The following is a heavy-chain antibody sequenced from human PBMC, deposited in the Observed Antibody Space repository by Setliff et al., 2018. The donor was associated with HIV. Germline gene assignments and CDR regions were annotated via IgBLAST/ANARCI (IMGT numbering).Heavy chain of an antibody. CDR3: ARGGGGYYYVGAVDI. CDR1: GYNFTSYY. V-gene: IGHV1-8*02. CDR2: MNPNSGNT. D-gene: IGHD3-22*01. J-gene: IGHJ3*02. Sequence: SSVKVSCKASGYNFTSYYINWVRQVPGQGLEWMGWMNPNSGNTGYAQKFQGRVTMTGNTSISTAYMELSSLRSADTAVYYCARGGGGYYYVGAVDIWGQGTVVTVSS.